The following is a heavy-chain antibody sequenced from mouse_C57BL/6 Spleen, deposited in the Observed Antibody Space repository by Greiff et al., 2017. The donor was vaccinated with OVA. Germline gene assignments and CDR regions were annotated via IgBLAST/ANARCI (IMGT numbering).Heavy chain of an antibody. CDR3: TRNYYGSSYWYFDV. CDR2: SRNKANNHAT. J-gene: IGHJ1*03. Sequence: EVQVVESGGGLVQPGGSMKLSCAASGFTFSDAWMDWVRQSPEKGLEGVAESRNKANNHATYYAESVKGRFTISRDDSKSSVYLQMNSLRAEDTGIYYCTRNYYGSSYWYFDVWGTGTTVTVSS. D-gene: IGHD1-1*01. V-gene: IGHV6-6*01. CDR1: GFTFSDAW.